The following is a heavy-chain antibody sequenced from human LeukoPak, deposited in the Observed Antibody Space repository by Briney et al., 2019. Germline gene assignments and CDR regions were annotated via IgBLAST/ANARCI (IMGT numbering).Heavy chain of an antibody. CDR2: ISSSSSYI. CDR1: GFTFSSYS. CDR3: ARGDYGDYDY. Sequence: GGSLRLSCAASGFTFSSYSMNWVRQAPGKGLEWVSSISSSSSYIYYADSVKGRFTISRDNSKNTLYLQMNSLRAEDTAVYYCARGDYGDYDYWGQGTLVTVSS. J-gene: IGHJ4*02. V-gene: IGHV3-21*04. D-gene: IGHD4-17*01.